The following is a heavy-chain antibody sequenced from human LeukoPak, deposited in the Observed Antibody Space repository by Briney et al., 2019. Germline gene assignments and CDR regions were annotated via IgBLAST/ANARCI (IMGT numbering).Heavy chain of an antibody. CDR3: ARGGLRIAAAV. CDR2: IKEDGSEE. J-gene: IGHJ4*02. D-gene: IGHD6-13*01. V-gene: IGHV3-7*01. Sequence: PGGSLRLSCAASGFTFSSSWMSWVRQAPGKGLEWVANIKEDGSEEYYADSMKGRFTISRDNAKNSLYLQMNSLRAEDTAVYYCARGGLRIAAAVWGQGTLVTVSS. CDR1: GFTFSSSW.